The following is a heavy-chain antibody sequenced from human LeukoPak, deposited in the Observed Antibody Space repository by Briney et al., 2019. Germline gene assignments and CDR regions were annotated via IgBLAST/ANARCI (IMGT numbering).Heavy chain of an antibody. Sequence: SETLSLTCTVSGGSISSYYWSWIRQPPAKGLEWIGYIYYSGSTNYNPSLKSRVTISVDTSKNQFSLKLSSVTAADTAVYYCARVSNYRSYYDYVWGSYYFDYWGQGTLVTVSS. CDR1: GGSISSYY. CDR2: IYYSGST. V-gene: IGHV4-59*01. CDR3: ARVSNYRSYYDYVWGSYYFDY. D-gene: IGHD3-16*01. J-gene: IGHJ4*02.